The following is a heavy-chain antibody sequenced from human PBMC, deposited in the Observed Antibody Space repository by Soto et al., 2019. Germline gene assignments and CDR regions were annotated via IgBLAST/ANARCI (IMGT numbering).Heavy chain of an antibody. J-gene: IGHJ6*02. CDR3: ARAAEGSSSWYRDYYYYYGMDV. CDR1: GGSISSSSYY. Sequence: SLTCTVSGGSISSSSYYWGWIRQPPGKGLEWIGSIYYSGSTYYNPSLKSRVTISVDTSKNQFSLKLSSVTAADTAVYYCARAAEGSSSWYRDYYYYYGMDVWGQGTTVTVSS. V-gene: IGHV4-39*01. D-gene: IGHD6-13*01. CDR2: IYYSGST.